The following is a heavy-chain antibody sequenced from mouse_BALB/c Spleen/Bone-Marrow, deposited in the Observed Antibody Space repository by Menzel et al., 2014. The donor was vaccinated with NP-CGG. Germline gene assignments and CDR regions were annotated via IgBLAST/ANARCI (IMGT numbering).Heavy chain of an antibody. CDR1: GYTFTNYW. Sequence: QVQLQQSGAELAKPGASVKMSCKASGYTFTNYWMHWVKQRPGQGLAWIGYINPSTGYTEYNQKFKDKAILTADKSSSTAYIQLSSLTSEDYAGYYWAREGDYNRYSDDRGQGPTLTVSS. J-gene: IGHJ2*01. CDR3: AREGDYNRYSDD. D-gene: IGHD2-13*01. CDR2: INPSTGYT. V-gene: IGHV1-7*01.